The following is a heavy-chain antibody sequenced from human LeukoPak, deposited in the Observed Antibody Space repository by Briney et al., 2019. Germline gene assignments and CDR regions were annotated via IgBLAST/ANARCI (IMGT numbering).Heavy chain of an antibody. CDR3: AGVRVRVVVPAATRNWFDP. CDR2: ISAYNGNT. V-gene: IGHV1-18*01. J-gene: IGHJ5*02. CDR1: GYTFTSYG. Sequence: ASVKVSCKASGYTFTSYGISWVRQAPGQGLEWMGWISAYNGNTNYAQKLQGRVTMTRDTSISTAYMELSRLRSDDTAVYYCAGVRVRVVVPAATRNWFDPWGQGTLVTVSS. D-gene: IGHD2-2*01.